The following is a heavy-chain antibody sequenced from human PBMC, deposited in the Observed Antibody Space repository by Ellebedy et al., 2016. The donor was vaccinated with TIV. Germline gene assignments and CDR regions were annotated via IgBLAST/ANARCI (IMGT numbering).Heavy chain of an antibody. CDR3: ARDHTYPDSTGTRYYYYGMDV. CDR1: GGSISSYY. D-gene: IGHD1-1*01. CDR2: IYYSGST. Sequence: MPSETLSLTCTVSGGSISSYYWSWIRQPPGKELEWIGYIYYSGSTDYNPSLKSRVTMSVDTSKNQFSLKLSSVTAADTAVYYCARDHTYPDSTGTRYYYYGMDVWGQGTTVTVSS. V-gene: IGHV4-59*01. J-gene: IGHJ6*02.